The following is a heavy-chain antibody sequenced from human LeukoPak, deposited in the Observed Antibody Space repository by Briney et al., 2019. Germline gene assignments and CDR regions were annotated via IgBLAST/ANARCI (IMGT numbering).Heavy chain of an antibody. CDR3: ARVRSSSYYPPDY. CDR2: INHSGST. V-gene: IGHV4-34*01. J-gene: IGHJ4*02. CDR1: GGSFSGYY. D-gene: IGHD6-13*01. Sequence: PSETLSLTCAVYGGSFSGYYWSWIRQPPGKRLEWIGEINHSGSTNYNPSLKSRVTISVDTSKNQFSLKLSSVTAADTAVYYCARVRSSSYYPPDYWGQGTLVTVSS.